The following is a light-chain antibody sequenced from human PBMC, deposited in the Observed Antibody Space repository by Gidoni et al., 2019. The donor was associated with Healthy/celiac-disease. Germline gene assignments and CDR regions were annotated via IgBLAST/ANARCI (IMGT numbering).Light chain of an antibody. V-gene: IGKV3-11*01. Sequence: EVVLPPSPSPLSLSPGQRATLSCRASQSVSSYLACYQQKPGQAPRLLIYDAAHMATGLPARFSGSRSGTDVTLTISSLEPEDFAVYYCQQRSNWRAYTFGQXTKLEIK. CDR1: QSVSSY. CDR2: DAA. J-gene: IGKJ2*01. CDR3: QQRSNWRAYT.